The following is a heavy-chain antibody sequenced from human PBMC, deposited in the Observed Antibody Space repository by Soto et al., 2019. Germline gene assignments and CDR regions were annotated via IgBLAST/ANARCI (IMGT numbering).Heavy chain of an antibody. D-gene: IGHD6-13*01. V-gene: IGHV3-30-3*01. CDR2: ISYDGSNK. CDR3: ARADGEADSSSWHTREYYSYGMDV. Sequence: GGSLRLSCAASGFTFSSYAMHWVRQAPGKGLEWVAVISYDGSNKYYADSVKGRLTISRDNSKNTLYLQMNSLRAEDTAVYYGARADGEADSSSWHTREYYSYGMDVWGQGPTVTVSS. J-gene: IGHJ6*02. CDR1: GFTFSSYA.